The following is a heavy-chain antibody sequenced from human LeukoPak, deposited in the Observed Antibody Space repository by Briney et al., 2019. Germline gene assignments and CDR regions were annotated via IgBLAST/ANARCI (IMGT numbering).Heavy chain of an antibody. V-gene: IGHV3-23*01. D-gene: IGHD2-2*01. J-gene: IGHJ4*02. CDR1: GFTFSNDA. Sequence: PGGSLRLSCAASGFTFSNDAMSWVRQAPGKGLEWFSTISGSGGSTYYADSVKGRFTISRDNSKNTLYLQMNSLRAEDTAVYYCAKDRSTIVVVPAVTGFDYWGQGTLVTVSS. CDR2: ISGSGGST. CDR3: AKDRSTIVVVPAVTGFDY.